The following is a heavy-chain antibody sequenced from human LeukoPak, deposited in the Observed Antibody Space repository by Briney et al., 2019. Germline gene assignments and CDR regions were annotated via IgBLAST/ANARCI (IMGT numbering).Heavy chain of an antibody. Sequence: ASVKVSCKASGYTFTGYYMHWVRQAPGQGLEWMGWINPNSGGTNYAQEFQGRVTMTRDTSISTAYMELSRLRSDDTAVYYCARDMSEWLLTPDDAFDIWGQGTMVTVSS. D-gene: IGHD5-12*01. J-gene: IGHJ3*02. V-gene: IGHV1-2*02. CDR2: INPNSGGT. CDR1: GYTFTGYY. CDR3: ARDMSEWLLTPDDAFDI.